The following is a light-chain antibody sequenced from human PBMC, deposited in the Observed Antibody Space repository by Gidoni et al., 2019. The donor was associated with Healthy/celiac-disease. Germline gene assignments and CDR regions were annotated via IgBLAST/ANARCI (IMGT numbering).Light chain of an antibody. Sequence: DIQMTQSPSSLSASVGDRVTITCRASQSINSYLNWYQQKPGKAPKLLIYAASSLQSGVPSRFSGSGSGTDFNLTISSLQPEDFATYYCQQSYSTPLTFGGGTKVEIK. CDR2: AAS. CDR1: QSINSY. J-gene: IGKJ4*01. V-gene: IGKV1-39*01. CDR3: QQSYSTPLT.